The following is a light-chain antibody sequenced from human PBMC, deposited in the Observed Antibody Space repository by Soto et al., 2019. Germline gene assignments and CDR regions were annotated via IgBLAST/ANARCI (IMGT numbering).Light chain of an antibody. CDR1: QSVSSNY. CDR3: QQYGNSAPIT. CDR2: GAS. J-gene: IGKJ5*01. Sequence: EIVLTQSPGTLSLSPGERATLSCRASQSVSSNYLAWYQQKPGQAPSLLIYGASSRATGIPDRFSGSGSGTDFTLTISSLEPEDFGMYFCQQYGNSAPITFGQGTRVEI. V-gene: IGKV3-20*01.